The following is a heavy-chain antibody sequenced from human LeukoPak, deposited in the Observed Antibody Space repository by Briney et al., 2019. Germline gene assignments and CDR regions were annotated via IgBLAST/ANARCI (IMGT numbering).Heavy chain of an antibody. CDR2: ISTSGGGT. CDR3: AKDLMGNRIFDF. D-gene: IGHD2/OR15-2a*01. J-gene: IGHJ4*02. Sequence: GGSLKLSCAASGFAFTRYSMSWVRQAPGKGLEWVSAISTSGGGTYYADSVKGRFIISRDNSKNTLYLQLNSLRAEDTAIYFCAKDLMGNRIFDFWGQGTLVTVSS. CDR1: GFAFTRYS. V-gene: IGHV3-23*01.